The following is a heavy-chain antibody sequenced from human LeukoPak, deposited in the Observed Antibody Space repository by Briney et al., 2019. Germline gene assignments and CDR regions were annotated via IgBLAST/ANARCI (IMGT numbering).Heavy chain of an antibody. J-gene: IGHJ4*02. CDR3: ARSVPYGTTWYGRSDC. D-gene: IGHD6-13*01. CDR2: IRHNGSTK. Sequence: GSLRLSCTASGFPFYSYWMTWVRQTPGKGLEWVANIRHNGSTKYYVDSVKGRFTISRDNAMNSLYFQMDSLRVEDTAIYYCARSVPYGTTWYGRSDCWGQGTQVTVSS. V-gene: IGHV3-7*03. CDR1: GFPFYSYW.